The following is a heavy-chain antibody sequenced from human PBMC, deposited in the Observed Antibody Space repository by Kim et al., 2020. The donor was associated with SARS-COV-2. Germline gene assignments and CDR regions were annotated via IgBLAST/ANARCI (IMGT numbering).Heavy chain of an antibody. CDR2: ISSSSSTI. V-gene: IGHV3-48*02. D-gene: IGHD4-17*01. CDR3: VLVRYGGNSFWFDP. CDR1: GFTFSSYS. J-gene: IGHJ5*02. Sequence: GGSLRLSCAASGFTFSSYSMNWVRQAPGKGLEWVSYISSSSSTIYYADSVKGRFTISRDNAKNSLYLQMNSLRDEDTAVYYCVLVRYGGNSFWFDPWGQGTLVTVSS.